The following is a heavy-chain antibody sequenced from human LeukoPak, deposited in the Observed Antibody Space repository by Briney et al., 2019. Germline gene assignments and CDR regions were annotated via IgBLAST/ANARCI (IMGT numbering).Heavy chain of an antibody. D-gene: IGHD1-7*01. V-gene: IGHV3-30*02. Sequence: PGGSRRLSCAASGFTFSSYSMNWVRQAPGKGLEWVAFIRYDGSNKYYADSVKGRFTISRDNSKNTLYLQMNSLRAEDTAVYYCAITGTTARLYWGQGTLVTVSS. CDR1: GFTFSSYS. CDR3: AITGTTARLY. J-gene: IGHJ4*02. CDR2: IRYDGSNK.